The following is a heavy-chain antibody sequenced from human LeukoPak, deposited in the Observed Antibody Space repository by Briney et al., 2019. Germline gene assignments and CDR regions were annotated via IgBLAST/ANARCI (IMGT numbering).Heavy chain of an antibody. CDR1: GGFISSHY. J-gene: IGHJ5*02. CDR3: ARHVLPLNGFDP. D-gene: IGHD5-18*01. Sequence: SETLSLTCSVSGGFISSHYWSWIRQPPGKGLEWIGYIYTSGSTNYNPSLKSRVTISVDTSKNQFFLNLNSVTAADTAIYYCARHVLPLNGFDPWGQGTLVTVSS. V-gene: IGHV4-4*09. CDR2: IYTSGST.